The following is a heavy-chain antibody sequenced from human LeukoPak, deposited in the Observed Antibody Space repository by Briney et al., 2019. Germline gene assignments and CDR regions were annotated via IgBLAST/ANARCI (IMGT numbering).Heavy chain of an antibody. CDR2: IYSSGST. CDR3: ARRWTGENTFDI. V-gene: IGHV4-4*07. J-gene: IGHJ3*02. CDR1: GVSINSQY. Sequence: PSETLSLTCIVSGVSINSQYWGWVRQPAGKGLEWIGHIYSSGSTYYNPSLKSRVTISVDTSTNHFYLKLTSVTAADTALYYCARRWTGENTFDIWGQGTMVTVSS. D-gene: IGHD3/OR15-3a*01.